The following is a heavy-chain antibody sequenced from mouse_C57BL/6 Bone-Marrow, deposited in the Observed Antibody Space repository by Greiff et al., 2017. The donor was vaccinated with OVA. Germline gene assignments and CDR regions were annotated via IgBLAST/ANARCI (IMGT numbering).Heavy chain of an antibody. V-gene: IGHV5-6*01. CDR2: ISSGGSYT. J-gene: IGHJ2*01. CDR3: ARCYWGY. Sequence: EVQLVESGGDLVKPGGSLTLSCAASGFTFSSYGMSWVRKTPDKRLEWVATISSGGSYTYYHDSVKGRFTSSRDNSKNTLYLQISILESEDTSMYYCARCYWGYWGQGTTLTVSS. D-gene: IGHD4-1*01. CDR1: GFTFSSYG.